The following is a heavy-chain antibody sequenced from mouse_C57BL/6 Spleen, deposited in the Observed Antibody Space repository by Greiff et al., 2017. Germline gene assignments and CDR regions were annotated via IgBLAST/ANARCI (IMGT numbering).Heavy chain of an antibody. V-gene: IGHV5-9-1*02. CDR1: GFTFSSYA. Sequence: EVNVVESGAGLVKPGGSLKLSCAASGFTFSSYAMSWVRQTPEKRLEWVAYISSGGDYIYYADTVKGRFTISRDNARNTLYLQRSSLKSEDTAMCYCTRLSGSSYWYFDVWGTGTTVTVSS. CDR3: TRLSGSSYWYFDV. D-gene: IGHD1-1*01. J-gene: IGHJ1*03. CDR2: ISSGGDYI.